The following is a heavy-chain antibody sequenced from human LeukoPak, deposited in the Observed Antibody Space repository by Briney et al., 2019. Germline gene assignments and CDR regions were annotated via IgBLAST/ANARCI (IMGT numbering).Heavy chain of an antibody. Sequence: GALRLSCAASGFTFSSYAMSWVRQAPGKGLEWVSAISGSGGSTYYADSVKGRFTISRDNSKNTLYLQMNSLRAEDTAVYYCAKSYYYYDSSGYYFDYWGQGTLVTVSS. CDR3: AKSYYYYDSSGYYFDY. CDR2: ISGSGGST. CDR1: GFTFSSYA. D-gene: IGHD3-22*01. V-gene: IGHV3-23*01. J-gene: IGHJ4*02.